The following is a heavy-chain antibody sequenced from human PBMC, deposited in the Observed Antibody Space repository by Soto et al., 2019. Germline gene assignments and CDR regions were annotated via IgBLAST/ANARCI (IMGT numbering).Heavy chain of an antibody. J-gene: IGHJ5*02. D-gene: IGHD3-9*01. V-gene: IGHV1-2*04. CDR2: INPNSGGT. CDR1: GYTFTGYY. Sequence: ASVKVSCKASGYTFTGYYMHWVRQAPGQGLEWMGWINPNSGGTNYAQKFQGWVTMTRDTSISTAYMELSRLRSDDTAVYYCARGGYYDILTGYPTGYWFDPWGQGTLVTVYS. CDR3: ARGGYYDILTGYPTGYWFDP.